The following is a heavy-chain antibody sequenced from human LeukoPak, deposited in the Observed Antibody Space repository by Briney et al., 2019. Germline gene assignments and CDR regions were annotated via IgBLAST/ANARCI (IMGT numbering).Heavy chain of an antibody. Sequence: GGSLRLSCAASGFTFSDYYMNWIRQAPGKGLEWVSYISSSGSTIYYADSVKGRFTISRDNAKNSLYLQMNSLRAEDTAVYYCARVVRGVIRYYYYYMDVWGKGTTVTVSS. CDR1: GFTFSDYY. CDR3: ARVVRGVIRYYYYYMDV. V-gene: IGHV3-11*01. J-gene: IGHJ6*03. D-gene: IGHD3-10*01. CDR2: ISSSGSTI.